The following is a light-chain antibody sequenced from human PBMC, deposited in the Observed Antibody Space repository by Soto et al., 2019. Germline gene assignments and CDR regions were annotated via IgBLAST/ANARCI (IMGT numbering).Light chain of an antibody. CDR1: QSISSW. J-gene: IGKJ1*01. CDR3: QQYNSYWT. CDR2: DAS. Sequence: DIQMTQSPSTLSASVGDRFTITCRASQSISSWLAWYQQKPWKAPKLLIYDASSLESGVPSRFSGSGSGTEFTLTISSPQPDDFATYYCQQYNSYWTFGQGTKVDIK. V-gene: IGKV1-5*01.